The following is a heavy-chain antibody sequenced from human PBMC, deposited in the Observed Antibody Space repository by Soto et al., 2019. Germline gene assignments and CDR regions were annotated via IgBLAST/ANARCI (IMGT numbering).Heavy chain of an antibody. J-gene: IGHJ3*02. CDR3: ARSSLGVDAFDI. CDR2: IYYSGST. D-gene: IGHD3-16*01. CDR1: GGSISSSSYC. Sequence: SETLSLTCTVSGGSISSSSYCWGGIRQPPGKGLEWIGSIYYSGSTYYNPSLKSRVTISVDTSKNQFSLKLSSVTAADTAVYYCARSSLGVDAFDIWGQGTMVTVSS. V-gene: IGHV4-39*01.